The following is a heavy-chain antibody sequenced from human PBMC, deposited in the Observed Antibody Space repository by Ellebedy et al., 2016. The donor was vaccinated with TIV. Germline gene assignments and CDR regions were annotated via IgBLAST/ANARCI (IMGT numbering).Heavy chain of an antibody. CDR3: ARVISYYYDSSGFDP. V-gene: IGHV1-46*01. CDR1: GYTFTSYY. CDR2: INPSGGST. J-gene: IGHJ5*02. Sequence: ASVKVSCXASGYTFTSYYMHWVRQAPGQGLEWMGIINPSGGSTSYAQKFQGRVTMTRDTSTSTVYMELSSLRSEDTAVYYCARVISYYYDSSGFDPWGQGTLVTVSS. D-gene: IGHD3-22*01.